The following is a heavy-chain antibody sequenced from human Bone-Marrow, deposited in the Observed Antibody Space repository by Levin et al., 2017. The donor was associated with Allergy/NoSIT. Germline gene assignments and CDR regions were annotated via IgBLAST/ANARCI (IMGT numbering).Heavy chain of an antibody. CDR2: MYYSGST. CDR3: ARCGVLSHSLYYFYYMDV. J-gene: IGHJ6*03. CDR1: GASINSSF. D-gene: IGHD3-10*01. V-gene: IGHV4-59*01. Sequence: PSQTLSLTCTVSGASINSSFWSWLRQPPGKGLEWVGYMYYSGSTKYNPSLKSRVTISADTSKNQVSLKLSSVTAADTAVYCCARCGVLSHSLYYFYYMDVWGRGTTVTVSS.